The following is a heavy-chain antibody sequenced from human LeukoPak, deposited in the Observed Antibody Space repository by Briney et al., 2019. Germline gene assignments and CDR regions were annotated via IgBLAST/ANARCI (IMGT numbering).Heavy chain of an antibody. CDR1: GYTFTSYD. CDR3: ARSFSAIDYYYYYYMDV. CDR2: VNPNSGNT. V-gene: IGHV1-8*01. J-gene: IGHJ6*03. D-gene: IGHD2-2*01. Sequence: ASVKVSCKASGYTFTSYDINWVRQATGQGLEWMGWVNPNSGNTGYAQKFQGRVTMTRNTSISTAYMELSSLRSEDTAVYYCARSFSAIDYYYYYYMDVWGKGTTVTVSS.